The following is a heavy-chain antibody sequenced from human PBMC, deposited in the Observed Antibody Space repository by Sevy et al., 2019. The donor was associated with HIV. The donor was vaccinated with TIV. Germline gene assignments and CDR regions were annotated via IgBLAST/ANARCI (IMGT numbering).Heavy chain of an antibody. CDR2: ISGSGDST. Sequence: GGSLRLSCAASGFTFSNYAINWVRQAPGKGLEWVSRISGSGDSTFYADSVKGRFTISRDNSKNTVHLQMNSLRVEDTTVYYCAKVVVPADIDPNSYYTYGMAVWGQGTTVTVSS. J-gene: IGHJ6*02. CDR1: GFTFSNYA. D-gene: IGHD2-2*01. CDR3: AKVVVPADIDPNSYYTYGMAV. V-gene: IGHV3-23*01.